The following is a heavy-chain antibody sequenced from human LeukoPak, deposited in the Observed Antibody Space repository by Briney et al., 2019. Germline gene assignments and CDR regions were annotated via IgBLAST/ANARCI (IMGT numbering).Heavy chain of an antibody. CDR2: ISSSSSYI. D-gene: IGHD6-19*01. J-gene: IGHJ4*02. CDR1: GFTFSSYS. V-gene: IGHV3-21*01. Sequence: GGSLRLSCAASGFTFSSYSMNWVRQAPGKGLEWLSSISSSSSYIYYADSVKGRFTISRDNAKNSLYLQMNSLRAEDTAVYYCARDGVAVAGLDYWGQGTLVTVSS. CDR3: ARDGVAVAGLDY.